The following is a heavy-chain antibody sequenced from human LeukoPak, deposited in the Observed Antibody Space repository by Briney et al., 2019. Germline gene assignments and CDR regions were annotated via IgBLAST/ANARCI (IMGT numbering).Heavy chain of an antibody. CDR1: GDSISSSTYY. V-gene: IGHV4-39*02. CDR2: IYYSGST. CDR3: ARDLPGHAFDI. D-gene: IGHD3-10*01. Sequence: SETLSLTCIVSGDSISSSTYYWGWIRQSPGKGLEWIGCIYYSGSTYYNPSLKSRVTISVDTSKSQFSLKLNSVTAADTAVYYCARDLPGHAFDIWGQGTMVTVSS. J-gene: IGHJ3*02.